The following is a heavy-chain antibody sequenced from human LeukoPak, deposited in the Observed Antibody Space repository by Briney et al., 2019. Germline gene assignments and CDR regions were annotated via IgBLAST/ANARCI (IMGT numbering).Heavy chain of an antibody. CDR2: INADNSNT. Sequence: ASVKVSCKASGYTFTSYGISWVRQAPGQGIEWMGWINADNSNTKYSQEFQGRVTITRDTSASTAYMDLNSLRSEDMAVYYCAVGDYYYDTRFDYWGQGTLVTVSS. CDR3: AVGDYYYDTRFDY. CDR1: GYTFTSYG. V-gene: IGHV1-18*03. D-gene: IGHD3-22*01. J-gene: IGHJ4*02.